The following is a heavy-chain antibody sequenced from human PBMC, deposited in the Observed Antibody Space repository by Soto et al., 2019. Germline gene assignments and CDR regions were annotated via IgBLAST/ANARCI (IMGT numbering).Heavy chain of an antibody. Sequence: SETLSLTCTVSGGSISRYYWSWIRQPPGKGLEWIGYMYNTGRTVYNPSFKSRVTITVDTSKNQFSLQLDSVTAADTAVYYCARGLSSASPYSGGWYYFDSWGQGLTVTVS. V-gene: IGHV4-59*01. CDR1: GGSISRYY. CDR2: MYNTGRT. CDR3: ARGLSSASPYSGGWYYFDS. J-gene: IGHJ4*02. D-gene: IGHD3-10*01.